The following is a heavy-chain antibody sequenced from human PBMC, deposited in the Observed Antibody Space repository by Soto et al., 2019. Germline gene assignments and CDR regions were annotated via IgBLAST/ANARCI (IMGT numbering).Heavy chain of an antibody. Sequence: PGGSLRLSCSASGFTFSSYNMIWVRQAPGEGLEWISFIHSGSSSIYYAASVQGRFTISRDNAKNSLFLQMNSLRVEDTGVYYCARAFAGTASSDYWGQGALVTVLL. CDR1: GFTFSSYN. J-gene: IGHJ4*02. CDR3: ARAFAGTASSDY. V-gene: IGHV3-21*06. CDR2: IHSGSSSI. D-gene: IGHD6-13*01.